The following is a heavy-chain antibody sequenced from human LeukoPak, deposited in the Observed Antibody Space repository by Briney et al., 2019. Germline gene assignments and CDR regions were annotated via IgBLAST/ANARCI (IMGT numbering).Heavy chain of an antibody. Sequence: GGSLRLSCAASGFTFDDYAMHWVRQAPGKGLEWVSGISWNSGSIGYADSVKGRFTISRDNAKNSLYLQMNSLRAEDTALYYCAKEGDPSGLNYDFWSGYSRQPGPYYYGMDVWGQGTTVTVSS. J-gene: IGHJ6*02. CDR3: AKEGDPSGLNYDFWSGYSRQPGPYYYGMDV. D-gene: IGHD3-3*01. CDR2: ISWNSGSI. CDR1: GFTFDDYA. V-gene: IGHV3-9*01.